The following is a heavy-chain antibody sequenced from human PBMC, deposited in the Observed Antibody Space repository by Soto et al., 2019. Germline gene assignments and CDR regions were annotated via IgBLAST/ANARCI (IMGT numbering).Heavy chain of an antibody. CDR3: AREALWGYGDYYLDP. V-gene: IGHV1-18*01. D-gene: IGHD4-17*01. Sequence: ASVKVSCKASGYTFTSYGISWVRQAPGQGLEWMGWISAYNGNTNYAQKLQGRVTMTTDTSTSTAYMELRSLRSDDTAVYYCAREALWGYGDYYLDPWGQGTLVTVSS. CDR2: ISAYNGNT. CDR1: GYTFTSYG. J-gene: IGHJ5*02.